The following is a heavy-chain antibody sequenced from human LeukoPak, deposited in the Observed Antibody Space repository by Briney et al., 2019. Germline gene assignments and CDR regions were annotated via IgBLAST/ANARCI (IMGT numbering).Heavy chain of an antibody. J-gene: IGHJ4*02. V-gene: IGHV3-48*01. CDR3: ARAQYYSDSTGYYYLHY. CDR1: GFTFSSYH. Sequence: GGSLRLSCVGSGFTFSSYHMNWVRQAPGKGLXXXXXXXXSSSTIYYADSXXXXFTISRDNAKNSLYLQTNSLRAEDTAVYYCARAQYYSDSTGYYYLHYWGQGTLVTVSS. CDR2: XXXSSSTI. D-gene: IGHD3-22*01.